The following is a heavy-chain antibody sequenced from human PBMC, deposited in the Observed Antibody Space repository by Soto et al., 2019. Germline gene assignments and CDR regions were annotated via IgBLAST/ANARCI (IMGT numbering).Heavy chain of an antibody. Sequence: PGGSLRLSCAASGFTFSSYGMHWVRQAPGKGLEWVAVIWYDGSNKYYADSVKGRFTISRDNSKNTLYLQMNSLRAEDTAVYYCARQDSSGYGAFDIWGQGTMVTVSS. D-gene: IGHD3-22*01. CDR2: IWYDGSNK. V-gene: IGHV3-33*01. CDR1: GFTFSSYG. CDR3: ARQDSSGYGAFDI. J-gene: IGHJ3*02.